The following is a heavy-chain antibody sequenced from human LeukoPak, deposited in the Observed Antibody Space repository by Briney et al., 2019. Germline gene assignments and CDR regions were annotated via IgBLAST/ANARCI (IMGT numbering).Heavy chain of an antibody. D-gene: IGHD1-26*01. V-gene: IGHV3-9*01. CDR2: ISWNSGRI. CDR3: GKAYSGSPDWYFDL. Sequence: GGSLRLSCTVSGFTFDDYAMHWVRQAPGKGLEWVSGISWNSGRIGYTDSVKGRFTISRDNAKNFLYLQMNSLRAEDTALYYCGKAYSGSPDWYFDLWGRGTLVTVSS. J-gene: IGHJ2*01. CDR1: GFTFDDYA.